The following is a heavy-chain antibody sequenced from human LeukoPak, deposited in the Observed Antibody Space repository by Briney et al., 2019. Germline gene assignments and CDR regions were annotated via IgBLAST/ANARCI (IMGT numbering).Heavy chain of an antibody. D-gene: IGHD6-19*01. J-gene: IGHJ4*02. CDR1: GFTFSNYE. CDR2: IKQDGSEK. Sequence: GGSLRLSCAASGFTFSNYEMNWVRQAPGKGLEWVANIKQDGSEKYYVDSVKGRFTISRDNAKNSLYLQMNSLRAEDTAVYYCARDVIAVAAYFDYWGQGTLVTVSS. CDR3: ARDVIAVAAYFDY. V-gene: IGHV3-7*01.